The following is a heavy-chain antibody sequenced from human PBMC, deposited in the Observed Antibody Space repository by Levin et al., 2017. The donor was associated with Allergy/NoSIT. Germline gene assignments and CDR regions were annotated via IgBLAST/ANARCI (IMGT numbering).Heavy chain of an antibody. CDR2: IYTTGST. D-gene: IGHD3-10*01. CDR1: GASVSGNSYY. CDR3: TRALWFGSSFDP. J-gene: IGHJ5*02. Sequence: KASETLSLTCSVSGASVSGNSYYWTWIRQPAGKGLEWIGRIYTTGSTDYNPSLKSRVIISMDASKNQFSLKLTSVTAADTAVYYCTRALWFGSSFDPWGQGMLVTVSS. V-gene: IGHV4-61*02.